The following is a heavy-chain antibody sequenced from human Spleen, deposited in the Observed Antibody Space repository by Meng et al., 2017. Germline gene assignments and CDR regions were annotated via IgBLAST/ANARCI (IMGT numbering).Heavy chain of an antibody. CDR2: TYYRSKWYN. CDR3: ARVKRANGGAFDI. CDR1: GDSVSSNSAA. D-gene: IGHD3-16*01. J-gene: IGHJ3*02. V-gene: IGHV6-1*01. Sequence: VQPQQYGPGLVNPSPTPSLTCAISGDSVSSNSAAWNWIRPSPSRGLEWLGRTYYRSKWYNDYAVSVKSRITINPDTSKNQFSLQLNSVTPEDTAVYYCARVKRANGGAFDIWGQGTMVTVSS.